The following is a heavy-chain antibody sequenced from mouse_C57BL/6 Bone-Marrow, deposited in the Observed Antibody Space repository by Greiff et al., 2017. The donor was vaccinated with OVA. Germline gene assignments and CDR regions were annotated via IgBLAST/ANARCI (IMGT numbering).Heavy chain of an antibody. J-gene: IGHJ3*01. CDR3: ARSDYGFAY. V-gene: IGHV1-18*01. Sequence: VQLQQSGPELVKPGASVKIPCKASGYTFTDYNMDWVKQNHGKSLEWIGDINPNNGGTIYNQKFKGKATLTVDKSSSTAYMELRSLTSEDTAVYYCARSDYGFAYWGQGTLVTVSA. CDR1: GYTFTDYN. CDR2: INPNNGGT. D-gene: IGHD2-4*01.